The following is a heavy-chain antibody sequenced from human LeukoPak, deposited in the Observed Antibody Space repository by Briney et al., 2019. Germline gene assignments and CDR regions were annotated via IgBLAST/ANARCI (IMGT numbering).Heavy chain of an antibody. V-gene: IGHV1-3*01. CDR3: ARGQAHLLRYFDWSHNFDY. CDR1: GYTFTSYA. Sequence: ASVKVSCKASGYTFTSYAIHWVRQAPGQRLEWMGWINAGNGNTKYSQKFQGRVTITRDTSASTAYMELSSLRSEDTAVYYCARGQAHLLRYFDWSHNFDYWGQGTLVTVSS. D-gene: IGHD3-9*01. J-gene: IGHJ4*02. CDR2: INAGNGNT.